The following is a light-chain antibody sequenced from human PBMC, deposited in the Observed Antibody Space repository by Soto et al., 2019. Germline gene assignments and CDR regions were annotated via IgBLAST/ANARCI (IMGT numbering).Light chain of an antibody. Sequence: EIVLTQSPGTLSLSPGERATLSCRASQSVSSGYLAWYQQKPGQAHRLVIYGTSSRATGIPDRFSGSGSGTDFTLTISRLEPEDFAVYYCQQYGSSPPLFTFGPGTKVDIK. CDR3: QQYGSSPPLFT. CDR2: GTS. V-gene: IGKV3-20*01. J-gene: IGKJ3*01. CDR1: QSVSSGY.